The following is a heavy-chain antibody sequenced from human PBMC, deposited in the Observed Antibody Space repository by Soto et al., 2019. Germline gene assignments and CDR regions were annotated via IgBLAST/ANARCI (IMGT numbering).Heavy chain of an antibody. D-gene: IGHD3-3*01. Sequence: GGSKRLSCTSYGFHFGYYSMSWVRQAPGKGLEWVGFIRSKAYGWTTEYAASVKGRFTISRDDSKSIAYLQMNSLKTEDTAVYYCTIRYYDFWSGSFYYYGMDVWGQGTTVTVSS. J-gene: IGHJ6*02. CDR2: IRSKAYGWTT. CDR1: GFHFGYYS. V-gene: IGHV3-49*04. CDR3: TIRYYDFWSGSFYYYGMDV.